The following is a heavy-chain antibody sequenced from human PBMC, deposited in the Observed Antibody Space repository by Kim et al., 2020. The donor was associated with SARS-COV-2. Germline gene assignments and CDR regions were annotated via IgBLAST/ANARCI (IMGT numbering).Heavy chain of an antibody. D-gene: IGHD2-2*01. CDR2: ISSSSSTI. Sequence: GGSLRLSCAASGFTFSSYSMNWVRQAPGKGLEWVSYISSSSSTIYYADSVKGRFTISRDNAKNSLYLQMNSLRDEDTAVYYCARDGCSSTSCYAGRRDFDYWGQGTLVTVSS. CDR3: ARDGCSSTSCYAGRRDFDY. J-gene: IGHJ4*02. V-gene: IGHV3-48*02. CDR1: GFTFSSYS.